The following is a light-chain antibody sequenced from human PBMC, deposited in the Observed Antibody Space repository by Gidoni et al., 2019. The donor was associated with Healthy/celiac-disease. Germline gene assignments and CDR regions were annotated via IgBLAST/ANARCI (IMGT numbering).Light chain of an antibody. Sequence: DIQMTKSPSSLSASVGDRVTITCRASQSISSYLNWYQQKPGKAPKILIYAASSLQSGVPSRFSCSGSETDFTLTISSLQPEDFATYYCQQSYSTLALTFGGXTKVEIK. CDR3: QQSYSTLALT. J-gene: IGKJ4*01. CDR2: AAS. CDR1: QSISSY. V-gene: IGKV1-39*01.